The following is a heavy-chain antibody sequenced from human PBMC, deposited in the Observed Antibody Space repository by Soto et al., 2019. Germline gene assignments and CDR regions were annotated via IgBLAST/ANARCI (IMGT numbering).Heavy chain of an antibody. Sequence: SETLSLTCTVSGGSITRGGYYWSWIRQHPGKGLEWIGYIYNSGTTYYNPSLKSRVTISVDTSKNQFSLKLTSVTAADTAVYYCARSFGLAAAGPFDYWGQGTLVTVSS. CDR2: IYNSGTT. CDR1: GGSITRGGYY. J-gene: IGHJ4*02. CDR3: ARSFGLAAAGPFDY. D-gene: IGHD6-13*01. V-gene: IGHV4-31*03.